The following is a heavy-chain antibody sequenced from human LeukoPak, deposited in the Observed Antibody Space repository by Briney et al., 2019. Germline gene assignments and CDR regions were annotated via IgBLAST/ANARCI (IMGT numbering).Heavy chain of an antibody. CDR3: ARQTGSGLFILP. CDR1: GFTFSSYA. CDR2: ISDSGGST. Sequence: GGSLRLSCAASGFTFSSYAMSWVRQAPGKGLEWVSAISDSGGSTYYADSVKGRFTISRDNSKNTLYLQMNSLRAEDTAVYYCARQTGSGLFILPGGQGTLVTVSS. V-gene: IGHV3-23*01. D-gene: IGHD3/OR15-3a*01. J-gene: IGHJ4*02.